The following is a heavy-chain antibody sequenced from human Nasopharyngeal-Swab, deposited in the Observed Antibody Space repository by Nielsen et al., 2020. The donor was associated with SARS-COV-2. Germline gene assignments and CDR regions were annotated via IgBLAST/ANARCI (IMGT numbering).Heavy chain of an antibody. J-gene: IGHJ4*02. V-gene: IGHV3-69-1*01. Sequence: GGSLRLSCAASGFTFASYNINWVRQAPGKGLEWVLSITSGAGIYSSESARGRFTISRDSSKNTLYLQMDSLRGEDTAVYYCARDAPAHYGAFYWGRGTLVTVSS. CDR1: GFTFASYN. CDR3: ARDAPAHYGAFY. D-gene: IGHD4-17*01. CDR2: ITSGAGI.